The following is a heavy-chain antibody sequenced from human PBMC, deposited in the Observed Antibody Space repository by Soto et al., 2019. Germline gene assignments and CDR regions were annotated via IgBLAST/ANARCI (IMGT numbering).Heavy chain of an antibody. Sequence: SETLSLTCTVSSASFNGYYWSGIRQPPGKGLEWIGYIYYSGSTNYNPSLKSRVTISVDRSKNHFSLKLSSVTTADTAVYYCARVNNYYHGRGYYFYYFDYWGQGTLVTVYS. V-gene: IGHV4-59*12. CDR1: SASFNGYY. CDR2: IYYSGST. CDR3: ARVNNYYHGRGYYFYYFDY. D-gene: IGHD3-22*01. J-gene: IGHJ4*02.